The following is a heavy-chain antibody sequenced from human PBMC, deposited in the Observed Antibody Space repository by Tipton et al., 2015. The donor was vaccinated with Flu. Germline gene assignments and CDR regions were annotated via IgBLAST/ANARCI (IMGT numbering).Heavy chain of an antibody. Sequence: SLRLSCVASGFTFSNYWMHWVRQAPGKGLEWVSLLYTAGSADYANSVKGRFTISRDNSKNTLYLQMNSLRVEDTAVYYCAAINFGSDYWGRGTLVTVSS. V-gene: IGHV3-66*02. CDR1: GFTFSNYW. J-gene: IGHJ4*02. CDR2: LYTAGSA. D-gene: IGHD2-2*02. CDR3: AAINFGSDY.